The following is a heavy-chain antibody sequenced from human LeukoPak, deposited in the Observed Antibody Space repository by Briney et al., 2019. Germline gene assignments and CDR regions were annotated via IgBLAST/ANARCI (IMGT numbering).Heavy chain of an antibody. J-gene: IGHJ4*02. Sequence: SGPTLVKPSETLSLTCTVSGGSISSYYWSWIRQPPGKGLEWIGYIYYSGSTNYNPSLKSRVTISVDTSKNQFSLKLSSVTAADTAVYYCARDGEYGDYVDYWGQGTLVTVSS. CDR3: ARDGEYGDYVDY. V-gene: IGHV4-59*01. CDR2: IYYSGST. CDR1: GGSISSYY. D-gene: IGHD4-17*01.